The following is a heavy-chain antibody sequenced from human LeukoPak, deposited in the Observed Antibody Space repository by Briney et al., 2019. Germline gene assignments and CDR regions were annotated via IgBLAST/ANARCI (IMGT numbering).Heavy chain of an antibody. D-gene: IGHD6-19*01. CDR2: INPNSGGT. CDR1: GYTFTGYY. J-gene: IGHJ6*03. V-gene: IGHV1-2*02. Sequence: GASVKVSCKASGYTFTGYYIHWVRQAPGQGLEWMGWINPNSGGTNFAQKFQGRVTITRNTSISTAFMELSSLRSEDTAVYYCARRAVGNSYYYSMDVWGKGTTVTVSS. CDR3: ARRAVGNSYYYSMDV.